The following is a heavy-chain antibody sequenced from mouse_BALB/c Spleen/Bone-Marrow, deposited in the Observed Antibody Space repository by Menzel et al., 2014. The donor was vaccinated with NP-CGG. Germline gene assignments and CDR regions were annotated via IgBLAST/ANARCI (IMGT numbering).Heavy chain of an antibody. CDR3: ARGVRHFDY. CDR2: IWAGGST. Sequence: VKLQESGPGLVAPSQSLSITCTVSGFSLTTYGVHWVRQPPGKGLEWLGVIWAGGSTNYTSALMSRLSISKDNSESQVFLKMNSLQTDDTAMYYCARGVRHFDYWGQGTTLTVSS. J-gene: IGHJ2*01. V-gene: IGHV2-9*02. CDR1: GFSLTTYG.